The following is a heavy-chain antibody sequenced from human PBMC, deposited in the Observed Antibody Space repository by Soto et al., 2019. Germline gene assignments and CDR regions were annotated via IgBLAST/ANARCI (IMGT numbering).Heavy chain of an antibody. D-gene: IGHD2-2*01. V-gene: IGHV1-58*02. Sequence: QMQLVQSGPEVKKPGTSVKVSCKASGFTFTSSAMQWVRQARGQRLEWIGWIVVGSGNTNYAQKFQERVTITRDMSTSTAYMELSSLRSEDTAVYYCAASTRYCSSTSCRYYYYYYMDVWGKGTTVTFSS. CDR3: AASTRYCSSTSCRYYYYYYMDV. J-gene: IGHJ6*03. CDR2: IVVGSGNT. CDR1: GFTFTSSA.